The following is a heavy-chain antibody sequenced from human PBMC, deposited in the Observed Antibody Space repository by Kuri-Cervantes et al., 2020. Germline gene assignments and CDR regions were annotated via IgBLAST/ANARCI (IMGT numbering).Heavy chain of an antibody. CDR2: IYYSGST. CDR3: ARGHYCSGGSCPYYYYYYMDV. Sequence: SETLSLTCTVSGGSISSYYWSWIRQPPGKGLEWIGYIYYSGSTNYNPSLKSRVTMSVDTSKNQFSLKLSSVTAADTAVYYCARGHYCSGGSCPYYYYYYMDVWGKGTTVTVSS. V-gene: IGHV4-59*01. D-gene: IGHD2-15*01. J-gene: IGHJ6*03. CDR1: GGSISSYY.